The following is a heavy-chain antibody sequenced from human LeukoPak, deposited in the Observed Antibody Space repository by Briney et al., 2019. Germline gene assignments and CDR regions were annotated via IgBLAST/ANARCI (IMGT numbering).Heavy chain of an antibody. V-gene: IGHV4-34*01. J-gene: IGHJ4*02. CDR3: ARAVAAAGREGYFDY. CDR2: INHSGST. Sequence: SETLSLTCAVYGGSFSGYYWSWIRQPPGKGLEWIGEINHSGSTNYNPSLKSRVTISVDTSKNQFSLKLSSVTAADTAVHYCARAVAAAGREGYFDYWGQGTLVTVSS. CDR1: GGSFSGYY. D-gene: IGHD6-13*01.